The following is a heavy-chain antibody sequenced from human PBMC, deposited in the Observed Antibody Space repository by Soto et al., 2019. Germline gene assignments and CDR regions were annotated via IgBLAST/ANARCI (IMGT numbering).Heavy chain of an antibody. CDR1: GGTFSSYA. V-gene: IGHV1-69*13. Sequence: SVKVSCKASGGTFSSYAISWVRQAPGQGLEWMGGIIPIFGTANYAQKFRGRVTITADESTSTAYMELSSLRSEDTAVYYCARDPRYSSGLGFDPWGQGTLVTVSS. CDR3: ARDPRYSSGLGFDP. CDR2: IIPIFGTA. J-gene: IGHJ5*02. D-gene: IGHD6-19*01.